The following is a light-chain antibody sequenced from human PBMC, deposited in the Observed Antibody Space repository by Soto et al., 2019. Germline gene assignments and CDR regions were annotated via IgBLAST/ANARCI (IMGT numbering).Light chain of an antibody. V-gene: IGLV2-14*01. CDR1: SSDLGGYNY. J-gene: IGLJ1*01. Sequence: QSVLTQPASVSGSPGQSITISCTGTSSDLGGYNYVSWYQQHPGKAPKLLIYDVSDRPSGVSSRFSGSKSGNTASLTISGLQAEDEADYSCSSYTSSSTLYVFGTGTRSPS. CDR2: DVS. CDR3: SSYTSSSTLYV.